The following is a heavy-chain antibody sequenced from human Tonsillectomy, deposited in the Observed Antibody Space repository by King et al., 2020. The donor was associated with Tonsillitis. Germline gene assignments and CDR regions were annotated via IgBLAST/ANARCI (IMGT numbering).Heavy chain of an antibody. Sequence: VQLVESGGGLVQPGRSLRLSCTASGFTFGDYGMSWVRQAPGKRLEWVGFIRSKPYGGTTEYAASVKGRFSISRDDSKSTAYLQMNSLKTEDKAVYYCTRVRESANDYWGQGTLVTVSS. J-gene: IGHJ4*02. CDR3: TRVRESANDY. D-gene: IGHD1-26*01. CDR2: IRSKPYGGTT. CDR1: GFTFGDYG. V-gene: IGHV3-49*04.